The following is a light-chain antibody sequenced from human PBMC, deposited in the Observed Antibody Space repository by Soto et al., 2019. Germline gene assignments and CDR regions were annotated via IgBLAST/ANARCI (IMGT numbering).Light chain of an antibody. J-gene: IGLJ2*01. CDR1: SSDVGGYNY. CDR3: SQYAASDILVV. Sequence: QSALTQPPSASGSPGQSVTISCTGTSSDVGGYNYVSWYQHHPDKAPKLIIYEVYKRPSGVPDRFSGSKSGNTASLTVSGLQVEDEAEYYGSQYAASDILVVFGGGTKVTVL. CDR2: EVY. V-gene: IGLV2-8*01.